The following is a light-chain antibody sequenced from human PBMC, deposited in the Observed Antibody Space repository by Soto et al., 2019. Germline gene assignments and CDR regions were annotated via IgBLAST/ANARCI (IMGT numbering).Light chain of an antibody. J-gene: IGLJ3*02. V-gene: IGLV1-40*01. CDR3: QSYDSSLSVV. CDR1: SSNIGAGYD. CDR2: GNS. Sequence: QSVLTQPPSVSGAPGQRVTISCTGSSSNIGAGYDVHWYQQLPGTAPKLLIYGNSNRPSGVPDRFSGSKSGTSASLAITGLQAGDEADYYCQSYDSSLSVVFGGGTKLPVL.